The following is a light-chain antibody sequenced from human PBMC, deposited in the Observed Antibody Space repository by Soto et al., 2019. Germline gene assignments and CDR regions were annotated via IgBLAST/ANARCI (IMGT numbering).Light chain of an antibody. CDR2: DAS. Sequence: IVLTQSPATLSFSPLEIATLSCRASQSVSSYLAWYQQKPGQAPRLLIYDASNRATGIPARFSGSGSGTDFTLTISSLEPEDFAVYYCQQRSNWPRTFGGGTKVDIK. CDR3: QQRSNWPRT. J-gene: IGKJ4*01. CDR1: QSVSSY. V-gene: IGKV3-11*01.